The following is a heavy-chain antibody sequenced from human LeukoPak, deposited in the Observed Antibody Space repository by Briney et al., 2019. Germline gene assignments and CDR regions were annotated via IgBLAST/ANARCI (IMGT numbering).Heavy chain of an antibody. CDR3: ARGGSSWYSYYFDY. Sequence: TSETLSLTCTVSGYSISSGYYWGWIRQPPGKGLEWIGSIYHSGSTSYNPSLRSRVTISVDTSKHQFSLKLSAVTAADTAVYYCARGGSSWYSYYFDYWGQGTLVTVSS. CDR2: IYHSGST. V-gene: IGHV4-38-2*02. J-gene: IGHJ4*02. D-gene: IGHD6-13*01. CDR1: GYSISSGYY.